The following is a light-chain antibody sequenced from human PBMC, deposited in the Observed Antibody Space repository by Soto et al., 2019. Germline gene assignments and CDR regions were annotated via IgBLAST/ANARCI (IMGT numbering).Light chain of an antibody. J-gene: IGKJ1*01. Sequence: EIVMTQSPATLSVSPGERATLSCRASQSVSSNLAWYQQKPGQAPRLLTYGASTRATGIPARISGSGSGTEFTLTITSLQSEDFAVYYCQQYNKWRTFGQGTNVDIK. V-gene: IGKV3-15*01. CDR3: QQYNKWRT. CDR2: GAS. CDR1: QSVSSN.